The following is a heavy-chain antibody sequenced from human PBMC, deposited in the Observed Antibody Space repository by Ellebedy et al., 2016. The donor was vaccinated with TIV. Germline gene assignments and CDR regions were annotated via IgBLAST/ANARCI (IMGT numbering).Heavy chain of an antibody. V-gene: IGHV4-34*01. CDR3: ARCYTGTNWFDP. CDR1: GASFGGYQ. CDR2: INDVGTT. Sequence: MPGGSLRLSCAVYGASFGGYQWSWIRLSPGQGLEWIGEINDVGTTNYNPSLKSRVTISVDTSKMHFSLKVNSVTAADTAVYYCARCYTGTNWFDPWGQGTLVTVSS. J-gene: IGHJ5*02. D-gene: IGHD2-15*01.